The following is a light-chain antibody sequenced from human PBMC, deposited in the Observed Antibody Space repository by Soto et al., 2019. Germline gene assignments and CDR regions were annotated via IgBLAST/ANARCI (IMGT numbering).Light chain of an antibody. Sequence: DVVMTQSPLSLPVTLGQPASISCRSSQSLAYSDGNTYLNWFQQRPGQSPRRLIYKVSNRDSGVPDRFSGSGSGTDFTLKISRVEAEDVGVYYCLQGTHVPPYTFGQGTKLEIK. CDR3: LQGTHVPPYT. V-gene: IGKV2-30*01. CDR2: KVS. J-gene: IGKJ2*01. CDR1: QSLAYSDGNTY.